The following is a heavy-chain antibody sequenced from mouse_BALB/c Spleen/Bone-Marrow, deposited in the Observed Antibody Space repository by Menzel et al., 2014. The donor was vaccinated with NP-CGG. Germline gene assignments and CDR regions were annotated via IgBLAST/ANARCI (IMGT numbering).Heavy chain of an antibody. J-gene: IGHJ1*01. Sequence: QVQLKDSGPGLVSPSQSLSITCTVSGFSLTSYGVHWVRQPPGKGPEWLGVIWAGGSTNYNSALMSRLSISKDNSKSXVFLKMNRLQTDDAAMYCCARGGGNGYFDVWGAGTTVTVSS. CDR3: ARGGGNGYFDV. CDR2: IWAGGST. D-gene: IGHD2-1*01. CDR1: GFSLTSYG. V-gene: IGHV2-9*02.